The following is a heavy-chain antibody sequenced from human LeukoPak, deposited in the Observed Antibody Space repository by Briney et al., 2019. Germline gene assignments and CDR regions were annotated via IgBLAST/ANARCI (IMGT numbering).Heavy chain of an antibody. J-gene: IGHJ6*02. Sequence: GGSLRLSCAASGFTFSSYALHWVRQAPGKGLEWVTVISYDGINEHYADSVKGRFTISRDNSKNTLFLQMNSLRAEDTAVYYCARGAVEAPRQYYGMDVWGQGTTVTVSS. CDR2: ISYDGINE. CDR3: ARGAVEAPRQYYGMDV. D-gene: IGHD4-23*01. CDR1: GFTFSSYA. V-gene: IGHV3-30-3*01.